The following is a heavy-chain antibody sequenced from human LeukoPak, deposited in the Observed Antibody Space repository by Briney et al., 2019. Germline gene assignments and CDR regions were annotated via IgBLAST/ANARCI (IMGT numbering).Heavy chain of an antibody. Sequence: PGRSLRLSCAASGFTFSSYAMHWVRQAPGKGLEWVAVISYDGSNKYYADSVNGRFTISRDNSKNTPYLQMNSLRAEDTAVYYCAKDQGYYDSSGYFVYWGQGTLVTVSS. V-gene: IGHV3-30-3*01. CDR2: ISYDGSNK. J-gene: IGHJ4*02. D-gene: IGHD3-22*01. CDR3: AKDQGYYDSSGYFVY. CDR1: GFTFSSYA.